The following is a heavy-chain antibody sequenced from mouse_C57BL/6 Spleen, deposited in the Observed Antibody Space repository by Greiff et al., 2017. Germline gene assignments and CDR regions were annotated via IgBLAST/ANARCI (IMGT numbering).Heavy chain of an antibody. J-gene: IGHJ4*01. V-gene: IGHV5-9*01. CDR1: GFTFSSYT. CDR2: ISGGGGNT. Sequence: EVKLVESGGGLVKPGGSLKLSCAASGFTFSSYTMSWVRQTPEKRLEWVATISGGGGNTYYPDSVKGRFTISRDNAKNTLYLQMSSLRSEDTALYYCARHGVTTDYYAMDYWGQGTSVTVAS. D-gene: IGHD2-2*01. CDR3: ARHGVTTDYYAMDY.